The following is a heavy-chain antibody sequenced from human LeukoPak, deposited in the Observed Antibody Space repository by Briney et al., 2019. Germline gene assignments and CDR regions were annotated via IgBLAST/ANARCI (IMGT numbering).Heavy chain of an antibody. Sequence: ASVKVSCKASGYTFTGYYMHWVRQAPGQGLEWMGWINPNSGGTNYAQKFQGRVTMTRDTSISTAYMELSRLRSDDTAVYYCARGSTARYYYDRSGYYRGAVDYWGQGTLVTVSS. CDR1: GYTFTGYY. CDR2: INPNSGGT. J-gene: IGHJ4*02. D-gene: IGHD3-22*01. CDR3: ARGSTARYYYDRSGYYRGAVDY. V-gene: IGHV1-2*02.